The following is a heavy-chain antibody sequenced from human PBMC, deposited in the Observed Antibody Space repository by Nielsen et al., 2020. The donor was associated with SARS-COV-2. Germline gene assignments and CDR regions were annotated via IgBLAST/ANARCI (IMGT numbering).Heavy chain of an antibody. CDR1: GFTFSSYA. Sequence: GESLKISCAASGFTFSSYAMSWVRQAPGKGLEWVSAISGSGGSTYYADSVKGRFTISRDNSKNTLYLQMNSLRAEDTAVYYCASEGMGATDAFDIWGQGTMVTVSS. D-gene: IGHD1-26*01. CDR2: ISGSGGST. V-gene: IGHV3-23*01. CDR3: ASEGMGATDAFDI. J-gene: IGHJ3*02.